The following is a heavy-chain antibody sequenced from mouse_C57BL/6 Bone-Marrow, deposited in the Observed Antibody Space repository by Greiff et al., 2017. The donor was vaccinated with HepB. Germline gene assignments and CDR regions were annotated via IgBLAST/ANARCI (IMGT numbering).Heavy chain of an antibody. CDR3: AGGKSPIGLLLRLYFDY. Sequence: EVQLQESGPGLVKPSQSLSLTCSVTGYSITSGYYWNWIRQSPGNKLEWMGYISYDGSNNYNPSLKNRISFTRDTSKNQFFLKLNAVTTEDTATYDCAGGKSPIGLLLRLYFDYWGQGTTLTVSS. V-gene: IGHV3-6*01. CDR1: GYSITSGYY. D-gene: IGHD1-1*01. CDR2: ISYDGSN. J-gene: IGHJ2*01.